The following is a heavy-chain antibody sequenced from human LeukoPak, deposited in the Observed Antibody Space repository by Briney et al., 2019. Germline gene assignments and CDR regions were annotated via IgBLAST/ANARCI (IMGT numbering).Heavy chain of an antibody. CDR3: AKPRYSPQLVLGYFDL. Sequence: GGSLRLSCAASGFTFSSYAMSWVRQAPGKGLEWVSAISGSGGSTYYADSVKGRFTISRDNSKDTLYLQMNSLRAEETAVYYCAKPRYSPQLVLGYFDLWGRGTLVTVSS. V-gene: IGHV3-23*01. J-gene: IGHJ2*01. CDR1: GFTFSSYA. CDR2: ISGSGGST. D-gene: IGHD6-13*01.